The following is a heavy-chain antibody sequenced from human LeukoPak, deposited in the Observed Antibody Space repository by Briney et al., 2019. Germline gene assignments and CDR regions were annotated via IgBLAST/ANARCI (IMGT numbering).Heavy chain of an antibody. CDR2: ISYDGSNK. J-gene: IGHJ6*04. CDR1: GFTFSSYG. D-gene: IGHD3-10*01. V-gene: IGHV3-30*03. CDR3: ARDGSGMTYYYGSGSSNEYYGMDV. Sequence: GGSLRLSCAASGFTFSSYGVHWVRQAPGKGLEWVAVISYDGSNKYYADSVKGRFTISRDNSKNTLYLQMNSLRAEDTAVYYCARDGSGMTYYYGSGSSNEYYGMDVWGKGTTVTVSS.